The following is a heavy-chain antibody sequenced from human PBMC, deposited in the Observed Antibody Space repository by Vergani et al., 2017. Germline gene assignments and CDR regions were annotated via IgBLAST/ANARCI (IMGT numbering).Heavy chain of an antibody. V-gene: IGHV4-59*01. D-gene: IGHD3-16*01. CDR1: GGSISSYY. Sequence: QVQLQESGPGLVKPSETLFLTCTVSGGSISSYYWSWIRQPPGKGLEWIGYIYYSGSTNYNPSLKSRVTISVDTSKNQFSLKLSSVTAADTAVYYCASARLGWFDPWGQGTLVTVSS. J-gene: IGHJ5*02. CDR2: IYYSGST. CDR3: ASARLGWFDP.